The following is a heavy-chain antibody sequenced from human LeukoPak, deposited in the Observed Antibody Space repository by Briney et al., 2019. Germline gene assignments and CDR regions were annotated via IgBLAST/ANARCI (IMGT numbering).Heavy chain of an antibody. CDR1: GYSFTDYW. CDR3: ARHTAFNDISSWFDP. D-gene: IGHD3-9*01. Sequence: GESLKISCKGSGYSFTDYWIAWVRQMPGKGLEWVGIIYAGDSQTRYSPSFQGQVTISADKSINTAYLQWSSLKASDTAMYYCARHTAFNDISSWFDPWGQGTLVTVSS. CDR2: IYAGDSQT. V-gene: IGHV5-51*01. J-gene: IGHJ5*02.